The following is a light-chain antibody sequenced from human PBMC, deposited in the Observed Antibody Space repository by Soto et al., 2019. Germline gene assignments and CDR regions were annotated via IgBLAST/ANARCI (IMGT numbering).Light chain of an antibody. Sequence: QSVLTQPPSASGTPGQRVTISCSGGSSNIGTNAVNWYQQLPGTAPKLLIYNNNQRPSGVPDRFSGSKSGTSASLAISGLQSEDEADYYCAAWDGSLNGHVFGTGTKVTVL. CDR3: AAWDGSLNGHV. CDR1: SSNIGTNA. CDR2: NNN. J-gene: IGLJ1*01. V-gene: IGLV1-44*01.